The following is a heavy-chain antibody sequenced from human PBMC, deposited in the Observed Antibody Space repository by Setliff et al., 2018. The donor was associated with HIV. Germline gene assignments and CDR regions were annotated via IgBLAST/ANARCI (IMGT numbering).Heavy chain of an antibody. D-gene: IGHD3-16*01. J-gene: IGHJ6*04. CDR3: ARDLHQPGYFYYVDV. CDR1: HGSFSGYY. V-gene: IGHV4-34*11. Sequence: SETLSLTCAFYHGSFSGYYWSWIRQPPGKGLEWIGYIYYSGNTNYNPSLKSRVTISIDTSKNRFFLKLNSVTAADTAIYYCARDLHQPGYFYYVDVWGKGTAVTVSS. CDR2: IYYSGNT.